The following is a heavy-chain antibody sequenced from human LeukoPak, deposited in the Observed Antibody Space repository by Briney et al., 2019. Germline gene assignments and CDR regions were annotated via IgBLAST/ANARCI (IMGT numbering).Heavy chain of an antibody. Sequence: GGSLRLPCADSEFTFSSYSMNWVRQAPGKGLEWVSSISSGSKYIYNADSVKGRFTISRDNAKNSLYLQMNSLRAEDTAVYYCARALSYSYGSMDFWGQGTLVIVSS. CDR2: ISSGSKYI. D-gene: IGHD5-18*01. CDR1: EFTFSSYS. V-gene: IGHV3-21*01. CDR3: ARALSYSYGSMDF. J-gene: IGHJ4*02.